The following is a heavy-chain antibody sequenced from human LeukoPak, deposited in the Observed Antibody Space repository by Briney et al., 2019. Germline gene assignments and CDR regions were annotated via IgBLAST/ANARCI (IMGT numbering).Heavy chain of an antibody. D-gene: IGHD3-3*01. J-gene: IGHJ3*02. V-gene: IGHV3-53*01. CDR2: IYSGGST. Sequence: GGSLRLSCAASGFTVSSNYKSWVRQAPGKGLEWVSVIYSGGSTYYADSVKGRFTISRDNSKNTLYLQMNSLRAEDTAVYYCAREWRTVDAFDIWGQGTMVTVSS. CDR1: GFTVSSNY. CDR3: AREWRTVDAFDI.